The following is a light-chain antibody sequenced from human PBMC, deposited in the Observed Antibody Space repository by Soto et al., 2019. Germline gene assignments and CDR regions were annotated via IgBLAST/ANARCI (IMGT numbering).Light chain of an antibody. Sequence: QSVLTQPASVSGYPGQSSTISCTGTSSDVGSYNLVSWYQQHPGKAPKLMIYEGSKRPSGVSNRFSGSKSGNTASLTISGLQAEDEADYYCCSYAGSVVFGGRTKLTVL. V-gene: IGLV2-23*01. CDR2: EGS. J-gene: IGLJ2*01. CDR3: CSYAGSVV. CDR1: SSDVGSYNL.